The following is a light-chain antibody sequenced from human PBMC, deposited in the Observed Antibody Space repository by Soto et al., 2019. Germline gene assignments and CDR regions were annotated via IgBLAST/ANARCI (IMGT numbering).Light chain of an antibody. V-gene: IGLV2-14*01. CDR2: EVS. CDR1: SSDVGGYNY. J-gene: IGLJ3*02. Sequence: QSALTQPASVSGSPGQSITISCTGTSSDVGGYNYVSWYQQHPAKAPKLMIYEVSNRPSGVSHRFSGSKSGNTASLTISGLQDDDEADYYCFSYTTSSTLVFGGGTKLTVL. CDR3: FSYTTSSTLV.